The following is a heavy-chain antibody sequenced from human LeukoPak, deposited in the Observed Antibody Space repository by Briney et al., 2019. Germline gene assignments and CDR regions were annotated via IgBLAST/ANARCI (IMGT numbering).Heavy chain of an antibody. D-gene: IGHD3-10*01. V-gene: IGHV3-30*04. J-gene: IGHJ5*02. CDR2: ISYDGSNK. CDR1: GFTFSSYA. CDR3: ARAITMVRGVIRNNWFDP. Sequence: GRSLRLSCAASGFTFSSYAMHWVRQAPGKGLEWVAVISYDGSNKYYADSVKGRFTISRDNAKNSLYLQMNSLRAEDTAVYYCARAITMVRGVIRNNWFDPWDQGTLVTVSS.